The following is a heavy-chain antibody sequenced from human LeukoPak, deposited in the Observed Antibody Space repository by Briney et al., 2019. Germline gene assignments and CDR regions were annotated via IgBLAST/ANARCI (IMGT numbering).Heavy chain of an antibody. D-gene: IGHD3-10*01. CDR1: GFIFSDYY. V-gene: IGHV3-7*04. CDR2: IRHDGSNV. Sequence: PGGSLRLSCAASGFIFSDYYMSWVRQAPGKGLEWVGDIRHDGSNVYNVDLVRGRFTISRDIGKNSLFLQMNSLKDEDTAVYYCARDGSGTDFSLDHWGQGTLVSVSS. J-gene: IGHJ4*02. CDR3: ARDGSGTDFSLDH.